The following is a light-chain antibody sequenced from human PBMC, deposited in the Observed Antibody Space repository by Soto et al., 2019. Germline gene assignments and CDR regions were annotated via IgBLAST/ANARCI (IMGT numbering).Light chain of an antibody. CDR3: HQYADSPQT. CDR2: AAS. V-gene: IGKV3-20*01. J-gene: IGKJ2*01. CDR1: QSVSSSF. Sequence: EVGLTQSPGTLSLSPGERDTLSCRASQSVSSSFLAWYQQKPGQAPRLLIHAASTGATGIPARFRGSGSGTDFTLTISSLEPEDSAVYFCHQYADSPQTFGQGTKVEIK.